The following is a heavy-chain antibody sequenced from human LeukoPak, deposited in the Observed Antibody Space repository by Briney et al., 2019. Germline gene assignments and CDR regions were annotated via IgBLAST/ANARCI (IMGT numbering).Heavy chain of an antibody. Sequence: GGSLRLSCAASGFTFSSYAMSWVRQAPGKGLEWVSAISGSGGSTYYADSVKGRFTISRGNSKNTLYLQMNSLRAEDTAVYYCASLVSAFDAFDIWGQGTMVTVSS. J-gene: IGHJ3*02. V-gene: IGHV3-23*01. CDR1: GFTFSSYA. CDR2: ISGSGGST. D-gene: IGHD2-8*01. CDR3: ASLVSAFDAFDI.